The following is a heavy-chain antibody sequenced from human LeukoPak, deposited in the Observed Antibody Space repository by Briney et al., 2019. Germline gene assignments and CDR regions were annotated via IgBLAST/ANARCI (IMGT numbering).Heavy chain of an antibody. V-gene: IGHV3-7*01. Sequence: GGSLRLSCAASGFTFTTHWMSWVRQVPGKGLEWVANINQDGSQTYYLDSVRGRFTISRDNAKNSLYLQMNSLRAEDTAVYYCARRFGSGWGQGTLVTVSS. CDR3: ARRFGSG. CDR1: GFTFTTHW. J-gene: IGHJ4*02. D-gene: IGHD6-19*01. CDR2: INQDGSQT.